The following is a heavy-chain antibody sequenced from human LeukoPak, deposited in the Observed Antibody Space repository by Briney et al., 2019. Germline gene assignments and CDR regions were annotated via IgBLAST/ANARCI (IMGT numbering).Heavy chain of an antibody. V-gene: IGHV5-51*01. CDR1: GDIFSTYW. J-gene: IGHJ4*02. CDR3: ARRMTRGVITSPFDS. Sequence: GESLKISCRGSGDIFSTYWIVWVRQMPGKGLEWMGIIYPDDSDTTYSPSFQGQVTISADKSISTAYLQWSSLKASDTAMYYCARRMTRGVITSPFDSWGQGTLVSVSS. D-gene: IGHD3-10*01. CDR2: IYPDDSDT.